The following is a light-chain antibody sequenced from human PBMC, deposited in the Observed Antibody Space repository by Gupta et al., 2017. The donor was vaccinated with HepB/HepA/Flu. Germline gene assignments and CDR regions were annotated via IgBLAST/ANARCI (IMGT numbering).Light chain of an antibody. CDR1: SGDVGNYDL. V-gene: IGLV2-23*02. CDR3: CSYAGGNTWV. J-gene: IGLJ3*02. CDR2: EVS. Sequence: QSALTQPASVSGSPGQSITISCTGTSGDVGNYDLVSWYKQYPGQAPELIIYEVSKRPSGLSRRLSGSKSGTTASLTISGLQAEDEAVYHCCSYAGGNTWVFGGGTKLTVL.